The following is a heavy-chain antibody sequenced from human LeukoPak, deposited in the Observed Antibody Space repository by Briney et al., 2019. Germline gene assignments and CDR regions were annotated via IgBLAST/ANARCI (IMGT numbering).Heavy chain of an antibody. CDR2: INAGNGNT. D-gene: IGHD3-10*01. CDR3: ARVCGSGTLYNWFDP. Sequence: ASVKVSCKASGYTFTSYAMHWVRQAPGQRLEWMGWINAGNGNTKYSQKFQGRVTITRDTSASTAYMELSSLRSEDTAVYYCARVCGSGTLYNWFDPWGQGTLVTVSS. J-gene: IGHJ5*02. CDR1: GYTFTSYA. V-gene: IGHV1-3*01.